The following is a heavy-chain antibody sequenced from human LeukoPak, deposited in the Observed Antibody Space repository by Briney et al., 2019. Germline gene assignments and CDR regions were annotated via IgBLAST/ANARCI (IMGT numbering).Heavy chain of an antibody. Sequence: GGSLRLSCTASGFNFGDFPMSWVRQAPGKGLEWVGFIRGKGDGGTTEYAASVKGRFTISRDDSNSIAYLQMNSLKTEDTAVYYCTRVKPGRTSDYWGQGTLVTVSS. CDR1: GFNFGDFP. D-gene: IGHD2-15*01. CDR2: IRGKGDGGTT. V-gene: IGHV3-49*04. J-gene: IGHJ4*02. CDR3: TRVKPGRTSDY.